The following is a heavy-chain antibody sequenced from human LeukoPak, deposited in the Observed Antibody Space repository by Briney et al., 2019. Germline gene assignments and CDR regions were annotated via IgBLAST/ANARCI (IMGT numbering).Heavy chain of an antibody. CDR1: GGSISSYY. D-gene: IGHD2-2*01. CDR2: IYTSGST. Sequence: PSETLSLTCTVSGGSISSYYWSWIRQPAGKGLEWIGRIYTSGSTNYNPSLKSRVTMSVGTSKNQFSLKLSSVTAADTAVYYCARGGTSYYYYYMDVWGKGTTVTVSS. J-gene: IGHJ6*03. CDR3: ARGGTSYYYYYMDV. V-gene: IGHV4-4*07.